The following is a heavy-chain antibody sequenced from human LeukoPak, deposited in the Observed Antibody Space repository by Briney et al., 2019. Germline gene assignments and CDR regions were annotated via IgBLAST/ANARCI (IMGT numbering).Heavy chain of an antibody. V-gene: IGHV4-59*11. Sequence: PSETLSLTRAVSGGSLSSHYWRWMRHPPGKGLEWIGYIYYSGRTNYNPSLKSRVTISVDTSKNQLSLKLSSVTAADTAVYYCARALRYFPFDIWGQGTMVTVSS. CDR1: GGSLSSHY. D-gene: IGHD2/OR15-2a*01. CDR3: ARALRYFPFDI. J-gene: IGHJ3*02. CDR2: IYYSGRT.